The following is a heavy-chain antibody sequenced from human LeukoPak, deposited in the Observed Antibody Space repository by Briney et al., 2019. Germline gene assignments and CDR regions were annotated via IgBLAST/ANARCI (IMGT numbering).Heavy chain of an antibody. CDR1: DGSISSYH. Sequence: SETLSLSCTVSDGSISSYHWSWIRQPPGKGLEWIGYIYYSESTNYNPSLKSRVTISVDTSRNQFSLKLRSVTAADTAVYYCARTAGYCTGGSCYYYYGLDVWGQGTTVTVSS. CDR3: ARTAGYCTGGSCYYYYGLDV. CDR2: IYYSEST. J-gene: IGHJ6*02. V-gene: IGHV4-59*01. D-gene: IGHD2-15*01.